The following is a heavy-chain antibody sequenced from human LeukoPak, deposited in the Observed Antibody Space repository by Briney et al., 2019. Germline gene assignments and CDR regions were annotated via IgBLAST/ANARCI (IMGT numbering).Heavy chain of an antibody. CDR1: GFTLSSSS. J-gene: IGHJ5*02. D-gene: IGHD3-3*01. CDR3: AREHDLWHEEGNWFDT. CDR2: INPGDDNT. V-gene: IGHV3-23*01. Sequence: GGSLRLSCLASGFTLSSSSMSWVRQAPGKGLEWVSAINPGDDNTYYADSVKGCFTVPRDNSKNTLYLQLNTLRAEDTAVYYCAREHDLWHEEGNWFDTWGQGTLVTVSS.